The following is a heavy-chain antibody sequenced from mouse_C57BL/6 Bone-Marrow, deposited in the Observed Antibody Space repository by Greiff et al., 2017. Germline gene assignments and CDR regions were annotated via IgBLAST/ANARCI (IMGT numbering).Heavy chain of an antibody. CDR3: VRQGYYYGSAMDY. CDR2: IRSKSNNYAT. D-gene: IGHD1-1*01. Sequence: EVQGVESGGGLVQPKGSLKLSCAASGFSFNTYAMNWVRQAPGKGLEWVARIRSKSNNYATYYADSVKDRFTISRDDSESMLYLQMNNLKTEDTAMYYCVRQGYYYGSAMDYWGQGTSVTVSS. CDR1: GFSFNTYA. V-gene: IGHV10-1*01. J-gene: IGHJ4*01.